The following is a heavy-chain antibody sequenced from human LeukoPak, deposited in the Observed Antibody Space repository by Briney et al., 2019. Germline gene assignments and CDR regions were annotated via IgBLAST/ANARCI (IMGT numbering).Heavy chain of an antibody. V-gene: IGHV4-61*02. J-gene: IGHJ5*02. CDR1: GGSISSGSYY. D-gene: IGHD6-13*01. CDR2: IYTSGST. CDR3: ARTAAAGRGSENWFDP. Sequence: SETLSLTCTVSGGSISSGSYYWSWIRQPAGKGLEWIGRIYTSGSTNYNPSLKSRVTIVDTSKNQFSLKLSSVTAADTAVYYCARTAAAGRGSENWFDPWGQGTLVTVSS.